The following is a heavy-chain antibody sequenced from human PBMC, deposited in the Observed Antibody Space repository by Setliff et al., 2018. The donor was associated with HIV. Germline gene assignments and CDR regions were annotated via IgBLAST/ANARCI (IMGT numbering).Heavy chain of an antibody. D-gene: IGHD3-16*02. J-gene: IGHJ3*02. V-gene: IGHV4-59*12. Sequence: SETLSLTCTVSGGSISSYYWSWIRQPPGKGLEWIGYIYYSGSTNYNPSLKSRVTISVDTSKNQFSLKLSSVTAADTAVYFCARDLHANFHVIEIWGPGTMVTVSS. CDR2: IYYSGST. CDR1: GGSISSYY. CDR3: ARDLHANFHVIEI.